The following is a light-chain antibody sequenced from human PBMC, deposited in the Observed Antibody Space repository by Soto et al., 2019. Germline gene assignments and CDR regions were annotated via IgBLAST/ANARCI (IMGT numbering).Light chain of an antibody. Sequence: EIVLTQSPGTLSLSPGEGATLSCRASQSVSSSYLAWYQQKPGQAPRLLIYGASSRATGMPDRFSGSGSGTDFTLNISRLGPEDFAVYYCQQYANSPLTFGPGTNVDIK. CDR1: QSVSSSY. CDR2: GAS. CDR3: QQYANSPLT. J-gene: IGKJ3*01. V-gene: IGKV3-20*01.